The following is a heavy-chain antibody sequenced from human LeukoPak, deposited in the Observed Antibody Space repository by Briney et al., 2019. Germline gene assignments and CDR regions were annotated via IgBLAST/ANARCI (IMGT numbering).Heavy chain of an antibody. CDR3: ARDVGSGSQYYYYYMDV. CDR2: INPNSGGT. CDR1: GYTFTGYY. D-gene: IGHD3-10*01. J-gene: IGHJ6*03. V-gene: IGHV1-2*02. Sequence: ASVKVSCKASGYTFTGYYMHWVRQAPGQGLEWMGWINPNSGGTNYAQKFQGRVTMTRDTSISTAYMELSRLRSDDTAVYYCARDVGSGSQYYYYYMDVWGKGTTVTVSS.